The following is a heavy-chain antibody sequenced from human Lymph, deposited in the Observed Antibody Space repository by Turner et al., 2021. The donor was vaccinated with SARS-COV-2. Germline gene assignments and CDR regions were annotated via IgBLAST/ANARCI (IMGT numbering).Heavy chain of an antibody. Sequence: QVQLQESGPRLVKPLETLSLTCTVSGGPMNSNYWSWTRQPPGKRLEWIGYIYYRGSTNYNPSLKSRVTISVDTSKNQFSLKLTSVTAADTAIYYCARETVNNWVDPWGQGILVTVSS. V-gene: IGHV4-59*01. CDR1: GGPMNSNY. CDR2: IYYRGST. D-gene: IGHD2-21*02. J-gene: IGHJ5*02. CDR3: ARETVNNWVDP.